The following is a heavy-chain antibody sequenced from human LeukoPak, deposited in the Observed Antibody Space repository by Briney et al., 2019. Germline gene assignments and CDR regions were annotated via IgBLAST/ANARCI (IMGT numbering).Heavy chain of an antibody. V-gene: IGHV3-49*03. CDR2: IRSKAYGGTT. J-gene: IGHJ6*03. CDR1: RFTFSSYA. D-gene: IGHD6-19*01. Sequence: GGSLRLSCAASRFTFSSYAMSWFRQAPGKGLEWVGFIRSKAYGGTTEYAASVKGRFTISRDDSKSIAYLQMNSLKTEHTAVYYCTRDVVAGLYYYYYYYMDVWGKGTTVTVSS. CDR3: TRDVVAGLYYYYYYYMDV.